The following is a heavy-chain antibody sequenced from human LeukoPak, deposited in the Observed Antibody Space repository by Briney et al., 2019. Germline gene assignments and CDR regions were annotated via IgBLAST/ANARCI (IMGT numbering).Heavy chain of an antibody. Sequence: GGSLRLSCAASGFTFSSYSMNWVRQAPGKGLEWVSSIRSSSSYIYYADSVKGRFTISRDNAKNSLYLQMNSLRAEDTAVYYCARHPYSSSGTGAFDIWGQGTMVTVSS. D-gene: IGHD6-13*01. V-gene: IGHV3-21*01. CDR2: IRSSSSYI. CDR1: GFTFSSYS. CDR3: ARHPYSSSGTGAFDI. J-gene: IGHJ3*02.